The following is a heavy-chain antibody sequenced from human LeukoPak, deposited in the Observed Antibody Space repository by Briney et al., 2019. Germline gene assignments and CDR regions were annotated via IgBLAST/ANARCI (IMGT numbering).Heavy chain of an antibody. J-gene: IGHJ6*03. CDR2: IRFDGTIK. D-gene: IGHD6-13*01. Sequence: GGSLRLSCAASGYTFSSYGMHWVRQAPGKGLEWVAFIRFDGTIKDYADSVKGRFTISRDNSKKSLYLQMSSLRAEDTAVYYCARVYSSSWYSGYLYMDVWGKGTTVTVSS. V-gene: IGHV3-30*02. CDR3: ARVYSSSWYSGYLYMDV. CDR1: GYTFSSYG.